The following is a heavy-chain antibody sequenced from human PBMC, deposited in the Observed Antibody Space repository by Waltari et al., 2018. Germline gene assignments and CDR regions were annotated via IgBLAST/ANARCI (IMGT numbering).Heavy chain of an antibody. Sequence: EVQLVESGGGLVQPGGSLRLSCAASGFTFSSYWMSWVRQAPGKGLEWVANIKQDGSEKYYVDSVKGRFTISRDNAKNSLYLQMNSLRAEDTAVYYCARYGDYRPGYYYYYMDVWGKGTTVTVSS. J-gene: IGHJ6*03. V-gene: IGHV3-7*01. CDR3: ARYGDYRPGYYYYYMDV. CDR2: IKQDGSEK. D-gene: IGHD4-17*01. CDR1: GFTFSSYW.